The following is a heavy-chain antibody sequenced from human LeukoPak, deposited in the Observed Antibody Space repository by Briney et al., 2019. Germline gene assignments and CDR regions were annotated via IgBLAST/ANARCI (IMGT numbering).Heavy chain of an antibody. CDR3: ARDAVSLAAAGTSDY. CDR2: IRSSSSYT. J-gene: IGHJ4*02. CDR1: GFTFSDYY. V-gene: IGHV3-11*05. D-gene: IGHD6-13*01. Sequence: GGSLRLSCAASGFTFSDYYMSWIRQAPGKGVEGVSYIRSSSSYTNYADSVKGRFTISRDNAKNSLYLQMNSLRAEDTAVYYCARDAVSLAAAGTSDYWGQGTLVTVSS.